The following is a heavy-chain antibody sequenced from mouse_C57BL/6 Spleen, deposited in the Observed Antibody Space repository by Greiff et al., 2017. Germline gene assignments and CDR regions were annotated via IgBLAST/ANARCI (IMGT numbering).Heavy chain of an antibody. J-gene: IGHJ3*01. CDR1: GYSITSGYY. CDR2: ISYDGSN. D-gene: IGHD2-5*01. CDR3: ARSLYSNSAWFAY. Sequence: VQLQESGPGLVKPSQSLSLTCSVTGYSITSGYYWNWIRQFPGNKLEWMGYISYDGSNHYNQSLKNRISLTRDTSKNQFFRKLNSVTTEDTATYYCARSLYSNSAWFAYWGQGTLVTVSA. V-gene: IGHV3-6*01.